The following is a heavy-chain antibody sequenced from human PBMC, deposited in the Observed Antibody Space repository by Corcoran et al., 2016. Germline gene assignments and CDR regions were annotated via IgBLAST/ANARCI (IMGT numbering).Heavy chain of an antibody. CDR1: GDSVSSNSAA. J-gene: IGHJ4*02. V-gene: IGHV6-1*01. Sequence: QVQLQQLGPGLVKPSQTLSLTCAISGDSVSSNSAAWNWIRQSPSRGLEWLGRKYYRSKWYNDYAISVKSRITINPDTSKNQFSLELNSVTPEDTAVYYGVRSEKVYSIGWQFHFDYWGQGTLVTVSS. D-gene: IGHD6-19*01. CDR3: VRSEKVYSIGWQFHFDY. CDR2: KYYRSKWYN.